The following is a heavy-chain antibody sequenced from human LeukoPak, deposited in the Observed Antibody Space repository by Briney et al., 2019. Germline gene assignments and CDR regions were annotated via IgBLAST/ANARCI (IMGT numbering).Heavy chain of an antibody. V-gene: IGHV3-23*01. CDR2: ISGSGGST. CDR1: GFTFSSYG. Sequence: PGGPLRLSCAASGFTFSSYGMSWVRQAPGKGLGWVSAISGSGGSTYYADSVKGRFTISRHNSKNTLYLQMNSLRAEDTAVYYCAKDRAHDILTGYYIAPSYFDYWGQGTLVTVSS. D-gene: IGHD3-9*01. CDR3: AKDRAHDILTGYYIAPSYFDY. J-gene: IGHJ4*02.